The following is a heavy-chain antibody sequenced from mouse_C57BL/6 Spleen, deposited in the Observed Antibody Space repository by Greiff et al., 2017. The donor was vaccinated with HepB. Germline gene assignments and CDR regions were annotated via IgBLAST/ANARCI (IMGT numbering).Heavy chain of an antibody. V-gene: IGHV1-53*01. D-gene: IGHD1-1*01. J-gene: IGHJ1*03. CDR3: AIGIGSSYWYFDV. CDR2: INPSNGGT. Sequence: QVQLQQPGTELVKPGASVKLSCKASGYTFTSYWIHWVKQRPGQGLEWIGNINPSNGGTNYNEKFKSKATLTVDKSSSTAYMQLSSLTSEDSAVYYCAIGIGSSYWYFDVWGTGTTVTVSS. CDR1: GYTFTSYW.